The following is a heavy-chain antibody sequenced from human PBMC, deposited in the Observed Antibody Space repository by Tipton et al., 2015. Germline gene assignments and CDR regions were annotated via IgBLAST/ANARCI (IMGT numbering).Heavy chain of an antibody. J-gene: IGHJ4*02. CDR3: ACQDYDILTRDYQTVDY. D-gene: IGHD3-9*01. Sequence: TLSLTCSVSSDSISKYYWSWIRQPPGKELEWIGYIQYSGSTNHNPSLKSRVTISVDTSKNQFSLRVRSVTAADTAVYYCACQDYDILTRDYQTVDYWGQGTLVTVSS. CDR1: SDSISKYY. V-gene: IGHV4-59*08. CDR2: IQYSGST.